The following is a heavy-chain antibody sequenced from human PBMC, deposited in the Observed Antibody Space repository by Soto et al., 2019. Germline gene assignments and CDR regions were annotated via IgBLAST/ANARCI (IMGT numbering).Heavy chain of an antibody. D-gene: IGHD3-3*01. CDR1: GGTFSSYA. V-gene: IGHV1-69*01. CDR3: ARDTLYDFWSGYNYYYYYGMDV. J-gene: IGHJ6*02. CDR2: IIPIFGTA. Sequence: QVQLVQSGAEVKKPGSSVKVSCKASGGTFSSYAISWVRQAPGQGLEWMGGIIPIFGTANYAQKFQGGVTITADESTSTAYMELSSLRSEDTAVYYCARDTLYDFWSGYNYYYYYGMDVWGQGTTVTVSS.